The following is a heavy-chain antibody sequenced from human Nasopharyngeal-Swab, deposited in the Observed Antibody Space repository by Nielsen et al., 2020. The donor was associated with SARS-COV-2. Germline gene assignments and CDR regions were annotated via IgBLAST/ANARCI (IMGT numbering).Heavy chain of an antibody. CDR2: ISSSSSYI. CDR1: GFTFSSYS. D-gene: IGHD6-19*01. CDR3: ARPQGIAVAAYFDY. Sequence: GESLKISCAASGFTFSSYSMNWVRQAPGKGLEWVSSISSSSSYIYYADSVKGRFTISRDNAKNSLYLQMNSLRAEDTAVYYCARPQGIAVAAYFDYWGQGTLVTVSS. J-gene: IGHJ4*02. V-gene: IGHV3-21*01.